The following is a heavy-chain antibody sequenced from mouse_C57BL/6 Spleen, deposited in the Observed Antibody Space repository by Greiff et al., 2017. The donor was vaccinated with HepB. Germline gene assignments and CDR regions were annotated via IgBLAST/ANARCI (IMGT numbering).Heavy chain of an antibody. V-gene: IGHV5-6*01. CDR3: ARPSTGTSFDY. CDR2: ISSGGSYT. D-gene: IGHD4-1*01. Sequence: EVKLMESGGDLVKPGGSLKLSCAASGFTFSSYGMSWVRQTPDKRLEWVATISSGGSYTYYPDSVKGRFTISRDNAKNTLYLQMSSLKSEDTAMYYCARPSTGTSFDYWGQGTTLTVSS. J-gene: IGHJ2*01. CDR1: GFTFSSYG.